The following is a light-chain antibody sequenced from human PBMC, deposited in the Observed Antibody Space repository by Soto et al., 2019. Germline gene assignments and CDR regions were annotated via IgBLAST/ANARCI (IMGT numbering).Light chain of an antibody. CDR3: QHYKIDSEA. J-gene: IGKJ4*01. CDR1: QTISSW. CDR2: TXS. Sequence: DMQMSQSASTLSGALXDRVSITCVASQTISSWLGXXQQXXGXAPKXXXDTXSTLKSGGPSSFSGSGSATEFTRTISSRQPDDCATYYRQHYKIDSEAFGRGTKVDIK. V-gene: IGKV1-5*03.